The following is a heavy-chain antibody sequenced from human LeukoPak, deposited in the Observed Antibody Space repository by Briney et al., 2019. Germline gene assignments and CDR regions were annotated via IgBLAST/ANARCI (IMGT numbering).Heavy chain of an antibody. D-gene: IGHD6-6*01. CDR3: AKGSRASRPYYFDY. V-gene: IGHV3-23*01. Sequence: PGGSLRLSCAASGFTYSTYAMSWVRQAPGKGLEWISATTDSGGDTYYADSVKGRFTISRDNSKNALYLQMNSLRAEDTAVYYCAKGSRASRPYYFDYWGQGTLVTVSS. CDR2: TTDSGGDT. CDR1: GFTYSTYA. J-gene: IGHJ4*02.